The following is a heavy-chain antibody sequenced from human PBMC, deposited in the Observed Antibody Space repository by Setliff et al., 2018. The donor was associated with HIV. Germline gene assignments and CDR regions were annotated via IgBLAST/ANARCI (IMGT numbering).Heavy chain of an antibody. CDR1: GGSISSYY. Sequence: SETLSLTCTVSGGSISSYYWTWLRQFPGKGLEWIGFIFYTGSTTYNPSLNSRVTISVDTSKNQFSLKVTSVTAADTAVYCCGRQVPVPGVAVTPIDYWGQGTLVTVSS. V-gene: IGHV4-59*08. J-gene: IGHJ4*02. CDR3: GRQVPVPGVAVTPIDY. CDR2: IFYTGST. D-gene: IGHD3-22*01.